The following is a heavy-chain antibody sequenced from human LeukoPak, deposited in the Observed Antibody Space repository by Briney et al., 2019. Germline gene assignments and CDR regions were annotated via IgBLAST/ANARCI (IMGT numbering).Heavy chain of an antibody. CDR1: GGTFSSYA. V-gene: IGHV1-69*05. J-gene: IGHJ6*03. D-gene: IGHD1/OR15-1a*01. CDR2: IIPIFGTA. CDR3: ASRIGEQLSYYYYMDV. Sequence: SVKVSCKASGGTFSSYAISLVRQAPGQGLEWMGGIIPIFGTANYAQKFQGRVTITTDESTSTAYIELSSLRSEDTAVYYCASRIGEQLSYYYYMDVWGKGTTVTVSS.